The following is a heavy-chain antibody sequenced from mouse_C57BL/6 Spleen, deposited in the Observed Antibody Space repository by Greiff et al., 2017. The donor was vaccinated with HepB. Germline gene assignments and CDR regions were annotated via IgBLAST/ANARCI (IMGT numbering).Heavy chain of an antibody. CDR2: ISNGGGST. J-gene: IGHJ4*01. CDR1: GFTFSDYY. CDR3: ARRYDYDDYAMDY. Sequence: EVQLVESGGGLVQPGGSLKLSCAASGFTFSDYYMYWVRQTPEKRLEWVAYISNGGGSTYYPDTVKGRFTISRDNAKNTLYLQMSRLKSEDTAMYYCARRYDYDDYAMDYWGQGTSVTVSS. D-gene: IGHD2-4*01. V-gene: IGHV5-12*01.